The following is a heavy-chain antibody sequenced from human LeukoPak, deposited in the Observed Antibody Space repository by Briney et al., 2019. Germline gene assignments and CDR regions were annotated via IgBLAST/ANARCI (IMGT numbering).Heavy chain of an antibody. CDR1: GFSVSDNY. CDR2: IYRGGST. CDR3: ARGGAYGSGNHYRGGAFDI. V-gene: IGHV3-53*01. Sequence: SGGSLRLSCATSGFSVSDNYMTWVRQAPGKGLERVSVIYRGGSTYYADSVKGRFTISRDNSKNMVYLQMNSLRVEDTAVYYCARGGAYGSGNHYRGGAFDIWGQGTMVTVSS. D-gene: IGHD3-10*01. J-gene: IGHJ3*02.